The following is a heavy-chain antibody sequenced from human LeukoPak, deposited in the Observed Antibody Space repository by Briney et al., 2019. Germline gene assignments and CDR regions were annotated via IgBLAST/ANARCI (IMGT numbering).Heavy chain of an antibody. CDR1: GFTFSNYA. CDR3: AKKRSSGPGDFDL. Sequence: GSLRLSCAASGFTFSNYAMSWVRQAPGKGLEWVSAITGSSGSTYYADSVRGRFTISRDNSKNTLYLQMNSLRAEDTAVYYCAKKRSSGPGDFDLWGRGTLVTVSS. D-gene: IGHD6-19*01. V-gene: IGHV3-23*01. CDR2: ITGSSGST. J-gene: IGHJ2*01.